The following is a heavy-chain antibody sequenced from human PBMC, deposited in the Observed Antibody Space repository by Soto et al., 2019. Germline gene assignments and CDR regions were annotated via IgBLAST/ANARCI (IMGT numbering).Heavy chain of an antibody. V-gene: IGHV4-4*07. CDR2: IYSSGST. Sequence: PSETLSLTCTVSGGSISSYYWSWIRQPAGKGLEWIGRIYSSGSTNYNPSLKSRVTMSVDTSKNQFSLELSSVTAADTAVYYCARDLSNYGDSYYFDYWGQGTLVTVSS. D-gene: IGHD4-17*01. J-gene: IGHJ4*02. CDR3: ARDLSNYGDSYYFDY. CDR1: GGSISSYY.